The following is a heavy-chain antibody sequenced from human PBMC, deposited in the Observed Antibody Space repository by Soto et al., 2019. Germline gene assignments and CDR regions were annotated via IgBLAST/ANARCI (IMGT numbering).Heavy chain of an antibody. CDR3: GPLGNFGVVMGH. CDR2: ISRDGIGT. CDR1: GFTFTTYW. D-gene: IGHD3-3*01. V-gene: IGHV3-74*03. J-gene: IGHJ4*02. Sequence: GSLRLSCAASGFTFTTYWMHWVRQAPGKGLVWVSRISRDGIGTTYAESVKGRFTISRDNTKNTLYLQMNSLRVEDTAVYYRGPLGNFGVVMGHWGQGTLVTVS.